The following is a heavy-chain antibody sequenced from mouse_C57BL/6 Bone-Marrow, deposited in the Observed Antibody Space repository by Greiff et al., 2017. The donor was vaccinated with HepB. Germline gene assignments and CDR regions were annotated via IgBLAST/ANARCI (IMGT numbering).Heavy chain of an antibody. V-gene: IGHV1-59*01. Sequence: QVQLQQPGAELVRPGTSVKLSCKASGYTFTSYWMHWVKQRPGQGLEWIGVIDPSDSYTNYNQKFKGKATLTVDTSSSTAYMQLSSLTSEDSAVYYCARVRELGFDYWGQGTTLTVSS. CDR1: GYTFTSYW. D-gene: IGHD4-1*01. CDR3: ARVRELGFDY. J-gene: IGHJ2*01. CDR2: IDPSDSYT.